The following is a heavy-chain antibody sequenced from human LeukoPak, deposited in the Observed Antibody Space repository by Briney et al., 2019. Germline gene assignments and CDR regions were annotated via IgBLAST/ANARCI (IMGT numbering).Heavy chain of an antibody. V-gene: IGHV7-4-1*02. CDR1: VYIFTHHA. Sequence: ASVKVSFKASVYIFTHHAMNWVRQPPGQGLAGMGCINTNTGNTTYAHGVTGRLVFSLDTYDSTASLQISSLKAEETAVYYCASKVSGYDFPGGQGTLVTVSS. CDR2: INTNTGNT. J-gene: IGHJ5*02. D-gene: IGHD5-12*01. CDR3: ASKVSGYDFP.